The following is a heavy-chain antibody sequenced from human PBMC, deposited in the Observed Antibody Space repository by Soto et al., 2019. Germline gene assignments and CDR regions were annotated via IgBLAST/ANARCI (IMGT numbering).Heavy chain of an antibody. CDR2: LYSGGAN. J-gene: IGHJ4*02. V-gene: IGHV3-66*03. D-gene: IGHD3-10*01. CDR1: GLTFRANY. Sequence: EVQLVESGGGLIQPGGSLGLSCPSSGLTFRANYMSWFRQPPGKGLEWVSVLYSGGANYYADSVKGRFTISRDNSKNTLYLQMNSLRAEDTAVYYCAKDSANYGSGSYFDYWGQGTLVTVSS. CDR3: AKDSANYGSGSYFDY.